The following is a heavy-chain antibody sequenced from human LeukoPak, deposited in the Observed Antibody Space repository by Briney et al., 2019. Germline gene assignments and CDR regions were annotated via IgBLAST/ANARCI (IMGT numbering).Heavy chain of an antibody. CDR1: GYACTSYG. D-gene: IGHD4-11*01. CDR3: AREGDYSNGNWFDP. V-gene: IGHV1-18*01. Sequence: AASVKRAWKASGYACTSYGISWVRQTTGQGLEWMGWISAYNGNTNYAQKLQGRVTMTTDTSTSTAYMELRSLRSDDTAVYYCAREGDYSNGNWFDPWGQGTLVTVSS. CDR2: ISAYNGNT. J-gene: IGHJ5*02.